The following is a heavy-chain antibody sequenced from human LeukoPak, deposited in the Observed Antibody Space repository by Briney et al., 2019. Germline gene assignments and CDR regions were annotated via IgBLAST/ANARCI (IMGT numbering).Heavy chain of an antibody. CDR1: GFTFGDYA. CDR3: TVGRNAFDI. J-gene: IGHJ3*02. V-gene: IGHV3-49*04. CDR2: IRSKAYGGTT. Sequence: GRSLRLSCTASGFTFGDYAMSWVRQAPGKGLEWVGFIRSKAYGGTTEYAASVKGRFTISRDDSKSIAYLQMNSLKTEDTAVYYCTVGRNAFDIWGQGTMVTVSS. D-gene: IGHD1-26*01.